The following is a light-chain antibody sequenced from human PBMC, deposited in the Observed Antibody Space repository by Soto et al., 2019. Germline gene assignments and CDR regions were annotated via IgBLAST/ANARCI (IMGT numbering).Light chain of an antibody. CDR1: QSAGGY. Sequence: EIVLTQSPATLSLSPGEGATLSCRASQSAGGYLDWYQQKPGQAPRLLIYDTSNRATGIPARFSGSGSDTACALTIRSIEPEEFAVEDGEHRSGSLTCGGGTKVEIK. J-gene: IGKJ4*01. CDR3: EHRSGSLT. V-gene: IGKV3-11*01. CDR2: DTS.